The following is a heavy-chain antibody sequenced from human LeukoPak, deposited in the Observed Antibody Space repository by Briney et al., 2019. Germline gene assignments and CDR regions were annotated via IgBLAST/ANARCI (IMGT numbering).Heavy chain of an antibody. V-gene: IGHV3-30-3*01. CDR3: ARDLAYCAGDCYSGDAFDI. J-gene: IGHJ3*02. D-gene: IGHD2-21*02. CDR1: GFTFSSYA. CDR2: ISYDGSDK. Sequence: GGSLRLSCAASGFTFSSYAMHWVRQAPGKGLEWVAVISYDGSDKYYADSVKGRFTISRDNSKSMLYLQMNSLRPEDTAVYYCARDLAYCAGDCYSGDAFDIWGQGTRVTVSA.